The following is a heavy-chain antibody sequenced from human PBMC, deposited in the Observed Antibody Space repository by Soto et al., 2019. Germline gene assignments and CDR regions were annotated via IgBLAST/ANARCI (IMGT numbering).Heavy chain of an antibody. CDR3: AKGVYYYDSSGYYHSTYYYGMDV. D-gene: IGHD3-22*01. Sequence: QVQLVESGGGVVQPGRSLRLSCAASGFTFSSYGMHWVRQAPGKGLEWVAVISYDGSNKYYADSVKGRFTISRDNSKNTXXLXLXXLRAEDTAVYYCAKGVYYYDSSGYYHSTYYYGMDVWGQGTTVTVSS. CDR1: GFTFSSYG. CDR2: ISYDGSNK. J-gene: IGHJ6*02. V-gene: IGHV3-30*18.